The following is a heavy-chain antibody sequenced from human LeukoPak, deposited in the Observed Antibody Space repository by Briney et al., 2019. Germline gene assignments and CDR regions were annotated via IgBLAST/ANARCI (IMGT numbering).Heavy chain of an antibody. D-gene: IGHD2/OR15-2a*01. CDR3: ARTDYLTN. J-gene: IGHJ4*02. Sequence: GGSLRLSCAASGFTFSNYWMHWVRQAPGKGLVWVSRIKNDGSITNYADSVKGRFTISRDNAKNTLHLRMNSLRAEDTAVYYCARTDYLTNWGQGTLVTVSS. CDR2: IKNDGSIT. V-gene: IGHV3-74*01. CDR1: GFTFSNYW.